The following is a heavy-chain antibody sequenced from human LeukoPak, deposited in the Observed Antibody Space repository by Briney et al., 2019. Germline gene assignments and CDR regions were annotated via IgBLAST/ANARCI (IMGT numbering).Heavy chain of an antibody. CDR3: AALNIATRPWCFDY. V-gene: IGHV4-39*01. CDR1: GGSISSSSYY. D-gene: IGHD6-6*01. CDR2: IYYSGST. J-gene: IGHJ4*02. Sequence: SETLSLTCTVSGGSISSSSYYWGWIRQPPGKGLEWIGSIYYSGSTYYNPSLKSRVTISVDTSKNQFSLKLSSVTAADTAVYYCAALNIATRPWCFDYWGQGTLVTVSS.